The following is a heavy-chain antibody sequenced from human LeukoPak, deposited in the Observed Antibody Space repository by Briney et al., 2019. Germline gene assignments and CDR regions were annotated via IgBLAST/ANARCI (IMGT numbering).Heavy chain of an antibody. Sequence: GGSLRLSCAASGFTFSSYAMNWVRQAPGKGLEWVSGISWNSGSIGYADSVKGRFTISRDNAKNSLYLQMNSLRAEDTALYYCAKENYDILTGYKGYGMDVWGQGTTVTVSS. J-gene: IGHJ6*02. V-gene: IGHV3-9*01. CDR2: ISWNSGSI. CDR3: AKENYDILTGYKGYGMDV. D-gene: IGHD3-9*01. CDR1: GFTFSSYA.